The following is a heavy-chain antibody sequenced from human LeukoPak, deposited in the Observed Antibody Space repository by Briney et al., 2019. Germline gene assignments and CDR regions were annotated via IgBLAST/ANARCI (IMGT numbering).Heavy chain of an antibody. CDR1: GSISSYY. D-gene: IGHD2-2*01. V-gene: IGHV4-4*09. J-gene: IGHJ3*02. Sequence: SETLSLTCTVSGSISSYYWSWIRQPPGKGLEWIGYIHTGGSTNYNPSLKSRVTISVDTSKNQFSLDLSSVTAADTAVYYCARQKCTSTSCLTKNAFDIRGQGTMVPVSS. CDR2: IHTGGST. CDR3: ARQKCTSTSCLTKNAFDI.